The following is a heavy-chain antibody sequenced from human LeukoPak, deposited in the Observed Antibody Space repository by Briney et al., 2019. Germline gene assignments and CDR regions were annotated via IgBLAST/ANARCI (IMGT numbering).Heavy chain of an antibody. J-gene: IGHJ6*03. D-gene: IGHD5-18*01. CDR2: INHSGST. V-gene: IGHV4-34*01. Sequence: SETLSLTCAVYGGSFSGYYWSWIRQPPGKGLEWLGEINHSGSTNYNPSLKSRVTISVDTSKNQFSLKLGSVTAADTAVYYCARGASGYSYGYRGYYYYYMDVWGKGTTVTVSS. CDR3: ARGASGYSYGYRGYYYYYMDV. CDR1: GGSFSGYY.